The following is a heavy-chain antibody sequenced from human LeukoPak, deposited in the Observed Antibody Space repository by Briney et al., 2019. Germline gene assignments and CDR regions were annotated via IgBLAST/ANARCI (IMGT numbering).Heavy chain of an antibody. Sequence: PGRSLRLSCAASRFTSTITRTYCVCQAPGRRLVWVSRNNSVGGSTSYADSVRGRFSISRDNAKTTLFLQVNSLRVEDTAVYYCASPQYGDYGALYFQHWGQGTLVTVSS. V-gene: IGHV3-74*01. CDR2: NNSVGGST. D-gene: IGHD4-17*01. J-gene: IGHJ1*01. CDR3: ASPQYGDYGALYFQH. CDR1: RFTSTITR.